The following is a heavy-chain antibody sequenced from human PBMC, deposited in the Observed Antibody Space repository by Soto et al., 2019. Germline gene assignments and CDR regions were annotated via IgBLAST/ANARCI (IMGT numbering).Heavy chain of an antibody. Sequence: EVQLVESGGGLVQPGGSLRLSCAASGFTFISHWIHWVRQTPGKGLVWVSRINVGGSNRNYEDSVQGRFTISRDNAKNTVYLHMTSMRAYFTDVYYCVRGIYQKFGMDVWGQGTTV. CDR2: INVGGSNR. J-gene: IGHJ6*02. V-gene: IGHV3-74*01. D-gene: IGHD3-3*02. CDR1: GFTFISHW. CDR3: VRGIYQKFGMDV.